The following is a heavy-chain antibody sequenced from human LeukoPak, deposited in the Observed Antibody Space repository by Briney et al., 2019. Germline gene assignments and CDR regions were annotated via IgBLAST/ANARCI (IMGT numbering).Heavy chain of an antibody. V-gene: IGHV3-23*01. D-gene: IGHD3-3*01. J-gene: IGHJ4*02. CDR1: GFTVSSNY. CDR3: AKDPESYDFWSGYYLTTLGFDY. CDR2: ISGSGGST. Sequence: GGSLRLSCAASGFTVSSNYMSWVRQAPGKGLEWVSAISGSGGSTYYADSVKGRFTISRDNSKNTLYLQMNSLRAEDTAVYYCAKDPESYDFWSGYYLTTLGFDYWGQGTLVTVSS.